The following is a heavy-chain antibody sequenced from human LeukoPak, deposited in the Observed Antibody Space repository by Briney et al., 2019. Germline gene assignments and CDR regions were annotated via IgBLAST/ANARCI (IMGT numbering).Heavy chain of an antibody. J-gene: IGHJ4*02. CDR3: ARGFPYYYDSSGYYSPYYFDY. CDR1: GGSFSGYY. V-gene: IGHV4-34*01. Sequence: SETLSLTCAVYGGSFSGYYWSWIRQPPGKGLEWIGEINHSGSTNYNPFLKSRVTISVDTSKNQFYLKLSSVNAEDTAVYYWARGFPYYYDSSGYYSPYYFDYWGQGTLVTVSS. D-gene: IGHD3-22*01. CDR2: INHSGST.